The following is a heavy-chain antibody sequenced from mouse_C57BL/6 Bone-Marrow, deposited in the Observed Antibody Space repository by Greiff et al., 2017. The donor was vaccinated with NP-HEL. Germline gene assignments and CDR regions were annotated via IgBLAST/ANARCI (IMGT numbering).Heavy chain of an antibody. CDR1: GSPLGGSG. CDR2: FFPGDGDT. CDR3: ADTTVVAPDRFAY. Sequence: SEPGRGKPGASVRFSGRASGSPLGGSGWTWGSRGPGRGLGGMDGFFPGDGDTNYNGKFKGKATLTADKSSSTAYMQLSSLTSEDSAVYFCADTTVVAPDRFAYWGQGTLVTVSA. V-gene: IGHV1-82*01. D-gene: IGHD1-1*01. J-gene: IGHJ3*01.